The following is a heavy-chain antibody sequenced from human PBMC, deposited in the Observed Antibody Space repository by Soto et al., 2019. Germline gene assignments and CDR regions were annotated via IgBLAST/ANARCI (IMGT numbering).Heavy chain of an antibody. CDR1: GFTFSSYG. Sequence: GGSLRLSCAASGFTFSSYGMHWVRQAPGKGLEWVAFIWHDGGNKFYAESVKGRFTISRDNSKNTLYLQMTSLSAEDTAMYYCARDGDVNTGFGKDYWGQGTLVTVSS. CDR3: ARDGDVNTGFGKDY. CDR2: IWHDGGNK. D-gene: IGHD3-16*01. J-gene: IGHJ4*02. V-gene: IGHV3-33*01.